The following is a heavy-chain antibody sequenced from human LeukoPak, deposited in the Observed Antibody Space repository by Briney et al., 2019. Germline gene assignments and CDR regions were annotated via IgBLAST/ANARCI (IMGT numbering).Heavy chain of an antibody. CDR3: TKASLAFGTKYFDP. V-gene: IGHV1-8*01. J-gene: IGHJ5*02. D-gene: IGHD3-10*01. CDR1: GYPFSNYD. Sequence: GASVTVSCKASGYPFSNYDINWVRQAPGQGLEWRGWMNPKSGNTGYGQKFQGRVTMTRVTSITTAYMELRSLRSDDTHVYYCTKASLAFGTKYFDPWGQGTLVSVSS. CDR2: MNPKSGNT.